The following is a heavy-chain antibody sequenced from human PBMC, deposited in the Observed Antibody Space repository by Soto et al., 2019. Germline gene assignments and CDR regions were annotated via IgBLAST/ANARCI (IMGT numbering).Heavy chain of an antibody. CDR2: IKQDGSEK. D-gene: IGHD6-19*01. V-gene: IGHV3-7*03. CDR1: GFTFSSYW. CDR3: ARGMQQCLVSLGWFDP. J-gene: IGHJ5*02. Sequence: EVQLVESGGGVVQPGGSLRLSCAASGFTFSSYWMSWVRQAPGKGLEWVANIKQDGSEKYYVDSVKGRFTISRDNAKNSLYMQMNSLRADDTAVYYCARGMQQCLVSLGWFDPWGQGTLVTVSS.